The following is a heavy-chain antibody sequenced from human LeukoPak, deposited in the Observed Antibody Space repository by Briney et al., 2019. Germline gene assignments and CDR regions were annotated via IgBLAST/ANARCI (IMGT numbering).Heavy chain of an antibody. Sequence: GESLKISCKGSGYNFAQYRIGWVRQMPGKGLEWMGITHPGDSDTIYSPSFQGQATMSADKSISTAYLQWSSLKASDTAMYYCARTTVTTRDAFDIWGQGTMVTVSS. CDR3: ARTTVTTRDAFDI. V-gene: IGHV5-51*01. CDR1: GYNFAQYR. J-gene: IGHJ3*02. CDR2: THPGDSDT. D-gene: IGHD4-17*01.